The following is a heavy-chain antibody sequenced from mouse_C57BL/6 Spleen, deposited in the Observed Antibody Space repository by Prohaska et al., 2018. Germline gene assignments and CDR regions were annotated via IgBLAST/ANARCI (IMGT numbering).Heavy chain of an antibody. CDR3: TAPVSSLTD. D-gene: IGHD1-1*01. CDR2: IRLKADNYAT. J-gene: IGHJ2*01. V-gene: IGHV6-3*01. Sequence: EVKLEESGGGLVQPGGSMKLSCVASGFTFSNYWMNWVRQSPENGLEWVAQIRLKADNYATHYAESVKGRFTISRDDSKSSVYMQMNILMGEDTGIYYCTAPVSSLTDCGQGKTLTVSS. CDR1: GFTFSNYW.